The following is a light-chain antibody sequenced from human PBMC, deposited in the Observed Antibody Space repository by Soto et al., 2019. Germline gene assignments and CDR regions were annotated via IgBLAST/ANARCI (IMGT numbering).Light chain of an antibody. CDR3: AAWDDSLSVV. CDR2: KND. Sequence: QSALTQPPSASGTPGQRVTISCSGSSSNIGSYYVYWYQQLPGTAPKLLIYKNDQRPSGVPDRFSGSKSGTSASLAISGLRSEDEADYYCAAWDDSLSVVFGGGTQLTVL. CDR1: SSNIGSYY. V-gene: IGLV1-47*01. J-gene: IGLJ2*01.